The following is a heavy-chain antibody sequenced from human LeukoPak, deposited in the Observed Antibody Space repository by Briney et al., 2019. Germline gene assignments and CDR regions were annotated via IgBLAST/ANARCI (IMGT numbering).Heavy chain of an antibody. V-gene: IGHV1-24*01. J-gene: IGHJ4*02. CDR1: GYKLTELS. CDR2: FDPADEKT. CDR3: ATYDSTGLLDF. D-gene: IGHD3-22*01. Sequence: ASVKVSCTVSGYKLTELSVYWVREAPGKGLEWVGGFDPADEKTIYAQKFQGRVTMTEDTSTDTAYMELSSLRSEDTALYYCATYDSTGLLDFWGQGTLVTVSS.